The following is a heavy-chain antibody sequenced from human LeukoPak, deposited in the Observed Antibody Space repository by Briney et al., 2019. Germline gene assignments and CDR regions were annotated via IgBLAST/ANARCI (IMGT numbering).Heavy chain of an antibody. D-gene: IGHD4-17*01. CDR1: GDSIGRNY. V-gene: IGHV4-59*01. J-gene: IGHJ5*02. Sequence: SETLSLTCTVSGDSIGRNYWSWIRQPPGKGLEWIGYISNSGSTKYNPSLKSRVTISVDTSKNLFSLKLTSMTAADTAVYYCARCRAEFADYVFTSWGPGTLVTVSS. CDR3: ARCRAEFADYVFTS. CDR2: ISNSGST.